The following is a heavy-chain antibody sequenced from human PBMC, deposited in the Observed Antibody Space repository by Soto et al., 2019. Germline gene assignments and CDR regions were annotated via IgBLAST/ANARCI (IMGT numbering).Heavy chain of an antibody. J-gene: IGHJ4*02. CDR2: IYYSGST. Sequence: SQTISVNCPVWGGSISRSSYYRGWIRQPPGKGLEWIGSIYYSGSTYYNPSLKSRVTISVDTSKNQFSLKLSSVTAADTAVYYCARHTPAISISDHWGQGTLVTVS. CDR3: ARHTPAISISDH. D-gene: IGHD2-15*01. V-gene: IGHV4-39*01. CDR1: GGSISRSSYY.